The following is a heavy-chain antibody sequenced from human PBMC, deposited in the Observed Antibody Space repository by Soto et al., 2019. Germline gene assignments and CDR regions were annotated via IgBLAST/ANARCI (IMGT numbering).Heavy chain of an antibody. J-gene: IGHJ6*02. D-gene: IGHD4-4*01. CDR1: GFTFSSYG. Sequence: QVQLVESGGGVVQPGRSLRLSCAASGFTFSSYGMHWVRQAPGKGLEWVAVIWYDGSNKYYADSVKGRFTISRDNSKNTLYLQMNSLRAEDTAVYYCARGTVYDGMDVWGQGTRVTVSS. CDR2: IWYDGSNK. CDR3: ARGTVYDGMDV. V-gene: IGHV3-33*01.